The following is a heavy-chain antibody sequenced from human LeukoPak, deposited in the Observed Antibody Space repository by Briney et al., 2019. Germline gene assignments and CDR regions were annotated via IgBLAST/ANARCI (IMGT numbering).Heavy chain of an antibody. J-gene: IGHJ5*02. Sequence: SETLSLTCTVSGYSISSGYYWGWIRQPPGKGLEWIGSIYHSGSTYYNPSLKSRVTISVDTSKNQFSLKLSSVTDADTAVYYCARGGCSSTSCYTGGRFDPWGQGTLVTVSS. CDR2: IYHSGST. D-gene: IGHD2-2*02. CDR3: ARGGCSSTSCYTGGRFDP. CDR1: GYSISSGYY. V-gene: IGHV4-38-2*02.